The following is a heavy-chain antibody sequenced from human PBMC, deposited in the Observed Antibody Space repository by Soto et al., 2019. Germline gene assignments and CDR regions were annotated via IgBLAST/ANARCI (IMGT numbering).Heavy chain of an antibody. CDR3: ARVGSEEVVGFD. J-gene: IGHJ4*02. Sequence: GASVKVSCRACGYTFTSYYMHGVRQAPGQGLEWMGIINPSGGSTSYAQKFQGRVTMTRDTSTSTVYMELSSLRSEDTAVYYCARVGSEEVVGFDWGQGTLVTVSS. CDR2: INPSGGST. V-gene: IGHV1-46*01. D-gene: IGHD2-15*01. CDR1: GYTFTSYY.